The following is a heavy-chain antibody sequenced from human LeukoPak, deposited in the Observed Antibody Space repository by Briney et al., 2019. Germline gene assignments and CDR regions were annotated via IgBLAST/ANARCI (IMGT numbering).Heavy chain of an antibody. CDR2: IWYDGSNK. J-gene: IGHJ4*02. CDR1: GFTFSSYG. Sequence: GGSLRLSCAASGFTFSSYGMHWVRQAPGKGLEWVAVIWYDGSNKYYADSVKGRFTISRGNSKNTLYLQMNSLRAEDTAVYYCARDRRFGELSLDFWGQGTLVTVSS. CDR3: ARDRRFGELSLDF. V-gene: IGHV3-33*01. D-gene: IGHD3-10*01.